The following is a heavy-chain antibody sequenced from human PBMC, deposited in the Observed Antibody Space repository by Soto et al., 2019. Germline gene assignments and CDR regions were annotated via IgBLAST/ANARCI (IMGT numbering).Heavy chain of an antibody. CDR1: GCTFSSYA. CDR3: AKVRWILPYYYGMDV. J-gene: IGHJ6*02. V-gene: IGHV1-69*01. CDR2: IIPIFGTA. Sequence: QVQLVQSGAEVKKPGSSVKVSCKASGCTFSSYAISWVRQAPGQGLEWMGGIIPIFGTANYAQKFQGRVTITADESTSTAYMELSSMRAEDTAVYYCAKVRWILPYYYGMDVWGQGTTVTVSS. D-gene: IGHD5-18*01.